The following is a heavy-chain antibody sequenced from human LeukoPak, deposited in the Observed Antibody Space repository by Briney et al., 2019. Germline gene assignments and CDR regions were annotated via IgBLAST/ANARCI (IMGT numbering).Heavy chain of an antibody. CDR2: IYYSGST. J-gene: IGHJ4*02. V-gene: IGHV4-31*03. Sequence: KASETLSLTCTVSGGSISSGGYYWSWLRQHPGKGLEWIGYIYYSGSTYYNPSLKSRVTISVDTSKNQFSLKLSSVTAADTAVYYYARQSDGGNWIDYWGQGTLVTVSS. D-gene: IGHD4-23*01. CDR1: GGSISSGGYY. CDR3: ARQSDGGNWIDY.